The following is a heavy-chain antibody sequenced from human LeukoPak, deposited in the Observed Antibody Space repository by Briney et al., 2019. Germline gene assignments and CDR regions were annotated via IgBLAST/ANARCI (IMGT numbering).Heavy chain of an antibody. D-gene: IGHD3-10*01. CDR3: ATPHVGFGESTP. CDR1: GCTFSSYA. Sequence: PGGSLRLSCAASGCTFSSYAMSWVRQAPGKGLEWVSAISGSGGSTYYADSVKGQFTISRDNTKNSLYLQMNSLRPEDTAMYYCATPHVGFGESTPLSQGTLVTVSS. CDR2: ISGSGGST. J-gene: IGHJ5*02. V-gene: IGHV3-23*01.